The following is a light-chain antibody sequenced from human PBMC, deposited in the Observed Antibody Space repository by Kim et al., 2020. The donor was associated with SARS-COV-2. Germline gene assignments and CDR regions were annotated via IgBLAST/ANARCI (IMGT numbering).Light chain of an antibody. J-gene: IGLJ3*02. V-gene: IGLV3-1*01. CDR1: DLGDKY. Sequence: SVSPGQTVSITGSGDDLGDKYVCWYHQKPGQSPVLVIYEDTKRPSGIPERFSGSNSGNTATLTISGTQTMDEADYYCQAWDSSTVVFGGGTQLTVL. CDR3: QAWDSSTVV. CDR2: EDT.